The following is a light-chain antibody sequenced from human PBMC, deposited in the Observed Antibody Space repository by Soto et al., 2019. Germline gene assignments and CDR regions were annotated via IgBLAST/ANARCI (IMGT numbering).Light chain of an antibody. CDR3: SSFAGGGNPVL. CDR2: EVN. CDR1: SSDVGGYNY. Sequence: QSALTQPPSASGSLGQSVTISCTGTSSDVGGYNYVSWHQQHPGKAPKLMIYEVNKRPSGVPDRFSGSKSGNTASLTVSGLQAEDEADYYCSSFAGGGNPVLFGGGTKLTVL. V-gene: IGLV2-8*01. J-gene: IGLJ2*01.